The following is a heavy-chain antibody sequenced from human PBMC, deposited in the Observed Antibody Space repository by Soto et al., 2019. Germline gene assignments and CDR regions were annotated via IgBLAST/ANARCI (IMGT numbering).Heavy chain of an antibody. Sequence: GASVKVSCKASGYTFTSYYMHWVRQAPGQGLEWMGWISAYNGNTNYAQKLQGRVTMTRNTSISTAYMELSSLRSEDTAVYYCARMSGDSYGYYYYYYYGMDVWGQGTTVTVSS. CDR1: GYTFTSYY. CDR3: ARMSGDSYGYYYYYYYGMDV. D-gene: IGHD5-18*01. CDR2: ISAYNGNT. V-gene: IGHV1-8*02. J-gene: IGHJ6*02.